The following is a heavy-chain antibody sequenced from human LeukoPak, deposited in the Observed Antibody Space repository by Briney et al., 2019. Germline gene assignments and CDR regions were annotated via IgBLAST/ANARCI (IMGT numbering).Heavy chain of an antibody. CDR2: IKSRGAGGTT. V-gene: IGHV3-15*01. Sequence: GGSLRLSCAASGVTFISAWMSWVRQAPGKGLEWVGRIKSRGAGGTTDYGAPVKGRFTISRDASKNTVYLQMSSLKTEDTAMYYCTTEYYGDYHYWGQGTLVTVSS. D-gene: IGHD4-17*01. CDR1: GVTFISAW. J-gene: IGHJ4*02. CDR3: TTEYYGDYHY.